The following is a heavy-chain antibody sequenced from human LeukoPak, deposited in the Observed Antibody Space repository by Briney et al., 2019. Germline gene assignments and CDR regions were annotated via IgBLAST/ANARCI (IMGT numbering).Heavy chain of an antibody. J-gene: IGHJ6*03. CDR1: GGSISSYY. CDR3: VRVTADYSKPYYYYMDV. CDR2: IYTSGST. V-gene: IGHV4-4*07. D-gene: IGHD4-11*01. Sequence: SETLSLTCTVSGGSISSYYWSWIRQPAGKGLEWIGRIYTSGSTNYNPSLKSRVTMSVDTSKNQFSLKLSSVTAADTAVYYCVRVTADYSKPYYYYMDVWGKGTTVTVSS.